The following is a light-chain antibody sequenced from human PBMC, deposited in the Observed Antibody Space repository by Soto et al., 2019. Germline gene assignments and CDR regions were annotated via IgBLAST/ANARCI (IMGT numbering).Light chain of an antibody. CDR3: QQYGRSPPVT. J-gene: IGKJ1*01. CDR2: GAS. V-gene: IGKV3-20*01. CDR1: QSVNSSY. Sequence: EIVLTQSPGTLSLSPGERATLSCRASQSVNSSYLACYQQTPGQAPRLLIYGASSRATGIPDSFSGSGSGTDFTLTIRRLEPEDFAVYYCQQYGRSPPVTFGQGTKVEIK.